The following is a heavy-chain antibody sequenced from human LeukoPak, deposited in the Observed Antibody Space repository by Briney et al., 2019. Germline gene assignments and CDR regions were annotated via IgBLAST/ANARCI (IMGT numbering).Heavy chain of an antibody. J-gene: IGHJ4*02. CDR1: GGSISRSSYY. CDR3: ARRRRGSGFDY. D-gene: IGHD3-3*01. CDR2: IYYSGST. V-gene: IGHV4-39*01. Sequence: KASETLSLTCTVSGGSISRSSYYWGWIRQPSGKGLEWIGSIYYSGSTYYNASLKSRVTISVDTSKNQFSLKLSFVIAAHTAVYCCARRRRGSGFDYWGQGTLVTVSS.